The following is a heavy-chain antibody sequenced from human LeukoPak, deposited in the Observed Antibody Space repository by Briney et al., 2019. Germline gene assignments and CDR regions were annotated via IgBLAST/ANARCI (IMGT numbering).Heavy chain of an antibody. D-gene: IGHD5/OR15-5a*01. CDR3: ARGGVYSQGFDY. J-gene: IGHJ4*02. V-gene: IGHV3-21*04. CDR2: ISTTSDYI. Sequence: GGSLRLSFAASGFTFSSYSMTWVRQAPGKGLEWVSSISTTSDYIYYAGSLKGRLTISRDNAKNSLYLQMNSLRPENTPGYSCARGGVYSQGFDYWGQGTLVTVSS. CDR1: GFTFSSYS.